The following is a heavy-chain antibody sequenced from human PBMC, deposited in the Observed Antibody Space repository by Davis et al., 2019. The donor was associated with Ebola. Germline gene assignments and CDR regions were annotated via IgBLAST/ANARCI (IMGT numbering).Heavy chain of an antibody. J-gene: IGHJ6*03. D-gene: IGHD3-3*01. CDR2: INSDGSST. CDR3: ARDDYDFWSGYSGNYYYYMDV. V-gene: IGHV3-74*01. Sequence: PGGSLRLSCAASGFTFSSYWMHWVRQAPGKGLVWVSRINSDGSSTSYADSVKGRFTISRDNAKNTLYLQMNSLRAEDTAVYYCARDDYDFWSGYSGNYYYYMDVWGKGTTVTVSS. CDR1: GFTFSSYW.